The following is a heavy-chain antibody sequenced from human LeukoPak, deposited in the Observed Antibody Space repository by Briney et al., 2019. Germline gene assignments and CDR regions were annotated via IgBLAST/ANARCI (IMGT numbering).Heavy chain of an antibody. D-gene: IGHD4-17*01. CDR3: ASTDYGDYGWFDP. CDR2: IYYSGST. CDR1: GGSISSGDYY. J-gene: IGHJ5*02. V-gene: IGHV4-30-4*01. Sequence: SQTLSLTCTVSGGSISSGDYYWSWIRQPPGKGLEWIGYIYYSGSTYYNPSLKSRVTISVDTSKNQFSLKLSSVTAADTAVYYCASTDYGDYGWFDPWGRGTLVTVSS.